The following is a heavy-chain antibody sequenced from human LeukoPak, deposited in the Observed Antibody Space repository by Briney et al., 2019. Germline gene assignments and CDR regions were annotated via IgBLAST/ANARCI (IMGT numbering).Heavy chain of an antibody. D-gene: IGHD2-2*01. CDR2: IYSGGRT. Sequence: GGSLRLSCAASGFNVSSNDMSWVRQAPGKGLEWVSVIYSGGRTYNADSVKGRFTMSRDNSKNMLHLQMNSLSVDDTAVYYCARVVPAAIVDYWGQGTLVTVSS. CDR1: GFNVSSND. J-gene: IGHJ4*02. V-gene: IGHV3-53*01. CDR3: ARVVPAAIVDY.